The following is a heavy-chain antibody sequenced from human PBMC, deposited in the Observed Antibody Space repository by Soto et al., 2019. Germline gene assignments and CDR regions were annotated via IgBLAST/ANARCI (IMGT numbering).Heavy chain of an antibody. CDR1: GYSFTCHW. J-gene: IGHJ6*02. CDR2: IDPSDSYT. Sequence: PGESLKISCQGSGYSFTCHWVTVARQTAGEGQGWMGRIDPSDSYTNYSPSFQGRVTISDNRSISTAFLQWSSLEASDTAIYYCATRLSGPKEEDNAYYFYGLDVWGQGTTVTVSS. CDR3: ATRLSGPKEEDNAYYFYGLDV. D-gene: IGHD1-1*01. V-gene: IGHV5-10-1*01.